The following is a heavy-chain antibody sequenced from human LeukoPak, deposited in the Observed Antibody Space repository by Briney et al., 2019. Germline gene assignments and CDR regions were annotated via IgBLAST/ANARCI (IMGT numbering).Heavy chain of an antibody. V-gene: IGHV3-74*01. J-gene: IGHJ4*02. CDR3: AKDQLFTVAAPGGFDY. CDR2: INSDGSST. CDR1: GFTFSSYW. D-gene: IGHD6-19*01. Sequence: GGSLRLSCAASGFTFSSYWMHWVRQAPGKGLVWVSRINSDGSSTSYADSVKGRFTTSRDNSKNTLYLQMNSLRAEDTAVYYCAKDQLFTVAAPGGFDYWGQGTLVTVSS.